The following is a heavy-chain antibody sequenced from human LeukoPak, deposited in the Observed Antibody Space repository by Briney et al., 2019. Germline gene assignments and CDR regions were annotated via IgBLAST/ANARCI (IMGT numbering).Heavy chain of an antibody. CDR3: ARDPGFLEWLGAFDI. J-gene: IGHJ3*02. CDR2: IYYSGST. CDR1: GGSISSCH. V-gene: IGHV4-59*01. D-gene: IGHD3-3*01. Sequence: SETLSLTCTVSGGSISSCHWSWIRQPPGKGLEWIGYIYYSGSTNYNPSLKSRVTISVDTSKNQFSLKLSSVTAADTAVYYCARDPGFLEWLGAFDIWGQGTMVTVSS.